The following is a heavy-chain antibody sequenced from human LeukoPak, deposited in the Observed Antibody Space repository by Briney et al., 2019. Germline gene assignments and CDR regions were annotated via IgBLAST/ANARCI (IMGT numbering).Heavy chain of an antibody. Sequence: GGSLRLSCAASGFTFSSYWMHWVRHAPGKGLVWVSRINSDGSSTIYADSVKGRFTISRDNAKNTPYLQMNSLRADDTAVYYCATGERHGFDIWGQGTMVTVSS. CDR3: ATGERHGFDI. V-gene: IGHV3-74*01. CDR1: GFTFSSYW. CDR2: INSDGSST. J-gene: IGHJ3*02.